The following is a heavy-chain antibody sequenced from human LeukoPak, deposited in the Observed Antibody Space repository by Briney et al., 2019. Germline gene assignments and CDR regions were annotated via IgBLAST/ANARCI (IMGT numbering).Heavy chain of an antibody. V-gene: IGHV3-23*01. CDR3: AKDRVRYFDY. CDR2: ISGGGGST. Sequence: PGGSLRLSCAASGFTFSSYWMSWVRQAPGKGLEWVSTISGGGGSTYYADSVKGRFTISRDNSKNTMYLQMNSLTAEDTAVYYCAKDRVRYFDYWGQGTLVTVSS. J-gene: IGHJ4*02. CDR1: GFTFSSYW. D-gene: IGHD3-22*01.